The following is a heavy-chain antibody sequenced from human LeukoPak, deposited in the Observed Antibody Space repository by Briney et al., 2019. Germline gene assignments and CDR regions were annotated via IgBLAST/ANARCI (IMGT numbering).Heavy chain of an antibody. CDR3: ASALLWFGELSDY. Sequence: GGSLRLSCAASGFTFSSYSMNWVRQAPGKGLEWVSYISSSSSTIYYADSVKGRFTISRDNAKNSLYLQMNSLRAEDTAVYYCASALLWFGELSDYWGQGTLVTVSS. J-gene: IGHJ4*02. CDR1: GFTFSSYS. CDR2: ISSSSSTI. D-gene: IGHD3-10*01. V-gene: IGHV3-48*04.